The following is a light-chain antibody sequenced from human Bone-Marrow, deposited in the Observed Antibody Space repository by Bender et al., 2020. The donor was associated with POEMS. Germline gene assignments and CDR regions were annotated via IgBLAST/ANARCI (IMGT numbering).Light chain of an antibody. J-gene: IGLJ2*01. Sequence: QSVLTQPPSVSGTPGQRVTISCSGSGSNIGGYPVNWYQQLPGTAPRLLIYTNNERPSGVPDRFSGSKSGTSASLAITGLQDEDEADYYCCSYAGSSTFHVLFGGGTKLTVL. CDR1: GSNIGGYP. CDR2: TNN. V-gene: IGLV1-44*01. CDR3: CSYAGSSTFHVL.